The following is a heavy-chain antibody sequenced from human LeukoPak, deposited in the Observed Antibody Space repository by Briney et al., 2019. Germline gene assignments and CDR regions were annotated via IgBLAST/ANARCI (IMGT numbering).Heavy chain of an antibody. V-gene: IGHV3-23*01. CDR1: GFTFSSYA. Sequence: GGSLRLSCAASGFTFSSYAMSWVRQAPGRGREWVSAISGSGASTYYADSVKGRFTISRDNSKNTLSLQMSSLRAEDTAVYYCAKTLARHGTFDYWGQGTLVTVSS. D-gene: IGHD1-14*01. J-gene: IGHJ4*02. CDR3: AKTLARHGTFDY. CDR2: ISGSGAST.